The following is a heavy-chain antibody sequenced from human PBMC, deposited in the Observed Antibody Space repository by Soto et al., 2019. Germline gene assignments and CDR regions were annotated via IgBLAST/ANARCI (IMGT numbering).Heavy chain of an antibody. J-gene: IGHJ6*02. Sequence: PGGSLRLSCAASGFTFGSYWMHWVRQAPGKGLVWVSRINSDGSSTSYADSVKGRVTISRDNAKNTLYLQRNSLRAEDTAVYYSAKDTYSSSWYPRHNYYYDIDLWGQGTTVTVSS. CDR2: INSDGSST. CDR3: AKDTYSSSWYPRHNYYYDIDL. D-gene: IGHD6-13*01. CDR1: GFTFGSYW. V-gene: IGHV3-74*01.